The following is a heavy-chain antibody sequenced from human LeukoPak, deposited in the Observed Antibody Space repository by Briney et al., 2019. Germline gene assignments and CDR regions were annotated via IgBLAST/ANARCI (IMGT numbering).Heavy chain of an antibody. J-gene: IGHJ5*02. V-gene: IGHV4-31*03. D-gene: IGHD4-11*01. CDR1: GGSISSGGYY. Sequence: PSQTLSLTCTVSGGSISSGGYYWSWIRQHPGKGLEWIGYIYYSGITYYNPSLKSRVTISVDTSKNQFSLKLSSVTAADTAVYYCAREGLDYRRWFDPWGQGALVTVSS. CDR2: IYYSGIT. CDR3: AREGLDYRRWFDP.